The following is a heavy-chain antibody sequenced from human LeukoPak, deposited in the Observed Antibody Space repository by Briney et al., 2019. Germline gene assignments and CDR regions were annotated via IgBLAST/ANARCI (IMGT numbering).Heavy chain of an antibody. J-gene: IGHJ6*03. CDR3: ARTTEGYCRGRSCYSYYYYMDV. V-gene: IGHV4-39*07. CDR2: INHSGST. CDR1: GGSISTSNYY. D-gene: IGHD2-15*01. Sequence: PSETLSLTCTVSGGSISTSNYYWGWIRQPPGKGLEWIGEINHSGSTNYNPSLKSRVTISVDTSKNQFSLKLSSVTAADTAVYYCARTTEGYCRGRSCYSYYYYMDVWGKGTTVTVSS.